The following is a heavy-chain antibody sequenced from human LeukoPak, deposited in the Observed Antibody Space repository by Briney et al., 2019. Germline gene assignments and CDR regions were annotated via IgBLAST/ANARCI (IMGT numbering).Heavy chain of an antibody. CDR3: ARHFDGPHPEGNSRLKWFDP. J-gene: IGHJ5*02. D-gene: IGHD1-1*01. Sequence: SETLSLTCTVSGASISSYXWXWIRQPXGXXXXXXXXXXXXGTTYYNPSLKSRVXXXMDTSKNQLSLKLSSVTAADTAVFYCARHFDGPHPEGNSRLKWFDPWGQGTLATVSS. CDR2: XXXXGTT. V-gene: IGHV4-59*08. CDR1: GASISSYX.